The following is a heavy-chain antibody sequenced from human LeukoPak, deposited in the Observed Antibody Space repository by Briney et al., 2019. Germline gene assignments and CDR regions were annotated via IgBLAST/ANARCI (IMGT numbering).Heavy chain of an antibody. CDR3: ARGGGYASPIGY. Sequence: SEPLSLTCTLSGGSLSTYYWSWIRQPPGKGLEWIGYIYHSGSTNYNPSLKSRVTIPVDTSKNQFSLKLSSVTAADTAVYYCARGGGYASPIGYWGQGALVTVSS. CDR1: GGSLSTYY. D-gene: IGHD5-12*01. J-gene: IGHJ4*02. V-gene: IGHV4-59*01. CDR2: IYHSGST.